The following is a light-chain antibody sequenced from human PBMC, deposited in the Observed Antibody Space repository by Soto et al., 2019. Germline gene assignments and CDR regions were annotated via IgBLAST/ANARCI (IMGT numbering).Light chain of an antibody. CDR2: GAS. Sequence: EIVLTQSPGTLSLSPGERATLSCRVSQSVTSNYLAWYSQKPGQAPRLLIYGASSRVTGIPDRFSGSGSGKDFTLTISRLEPEDFAMYYCQQYDSSPITFGQGTRLEIK. CDR1: QSVTSNY. J-gene: IGKJ5*01. CDR3: QQYDSSPIT. V-gene: IGKV3-20*01.